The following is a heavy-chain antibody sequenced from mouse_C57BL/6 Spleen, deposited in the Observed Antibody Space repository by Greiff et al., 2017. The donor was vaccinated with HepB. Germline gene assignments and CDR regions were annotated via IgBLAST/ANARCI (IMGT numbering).Heavy chain of an antibody. J-gene: IGHJ1*03. D-gene: IGHD1-1*01. CDR3: ARSDYGSRYWYFDV. CDR2: INPSTGGT. V-gene: IGHV1-42*01. CDR1: GYSFTGYY. Sequence: VQLKESGPELVKPGASVKISCKASGYSFTGYYMNWVKQSPEKSLEWIGEINPSTGGTTYNQKFKAKATLTVDKSSSTAYMQLKSLTSEDSAVYYCARSDYGSRYWYFDVWGTGTTVTVSS.